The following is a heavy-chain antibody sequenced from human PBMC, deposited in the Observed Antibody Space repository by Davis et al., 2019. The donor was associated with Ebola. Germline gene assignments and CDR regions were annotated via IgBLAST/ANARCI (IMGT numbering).Heavy chain of an antibody. CDR2: IYHSGST. J-gene: IGHJ6*04. CDR3: ARDVGRDYYGMDV. CDR1: GYSISSGYY. V-gene: IGHV4-38-2*02. Sequence: MPSETLSLTCTVSGYSISSGYYWGWIRQPPGKGLEWIGSIYHSGSTYYNPSLKSRVTISVDTSKNQFSLKLSSVTAADTAVYYCARDVGRDYYGMDVWGKGTTVTVSS.